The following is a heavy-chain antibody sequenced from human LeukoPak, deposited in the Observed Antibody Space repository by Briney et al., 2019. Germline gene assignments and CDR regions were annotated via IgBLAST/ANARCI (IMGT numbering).Heavy chain of an antibody. CDR2: IGTAGDT. J-gene: IGHJ4*02. CDR1: GFTFSSYD. V-gene: IGHV3-13*01. D-gene: IGHD1-26*01. CDR3: AREGRVGAGDY. Sequence: PGGSLRLSCAASGFTFSSYDMHWVRQATGKGLEWVSAIGTAGDTYYPGSVKGRFTISRENAKNSLYLQMNSLRAGDTAVYYCAREGRVGAGDYWGQGTLVTVSS.